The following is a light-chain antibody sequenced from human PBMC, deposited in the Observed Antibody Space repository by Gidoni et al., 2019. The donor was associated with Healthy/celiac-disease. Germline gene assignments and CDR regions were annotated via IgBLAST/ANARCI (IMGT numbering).Light chain of an antibody. V-gene: IGLV2-14*01. J-gene: IGLJ2*01. CDR2: EVS. CDR3: SSYTSSSTLL. CDR1: SSDVGGYTY. Sequence: QSALTQPASESGSPGQSITISCTGTSSDVGGYTYVSWYQQHPGKAPKLMIYEVSHRPSGVSNRFSGSKSGNTASLTISGLQAEDEADYYCSSYTSSSTLLFGGGTKLTVL.